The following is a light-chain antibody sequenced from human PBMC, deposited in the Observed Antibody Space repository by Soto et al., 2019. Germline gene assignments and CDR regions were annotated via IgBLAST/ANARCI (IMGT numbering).Light chain of an antibody. CDR3: QVWDSSSDHPV. CDR1: NIGSKS. Sequence: SYELTQPPSVSVAPGKTARITCGGNNIGSKSVHWYQQKPGQAPVLVIYYDSDRPSGIPERFSGSNSGNTATMTISRVEAGDEADYYCQVWDSSSDHPVVGGGTKVTV. CDR2: YDS. J-gene: IGLJ2*01. V-gene: IGLV3-21*04.